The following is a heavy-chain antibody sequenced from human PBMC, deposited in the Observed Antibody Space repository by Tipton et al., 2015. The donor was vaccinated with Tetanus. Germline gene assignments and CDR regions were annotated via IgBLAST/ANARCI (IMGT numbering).Heavy chain of an antibody. D-gene: IGHD1-1*01. CDR3: VKGTGSLHYFKY. Sequence: SLRLSCAASGFTFSLYAMNWVRQAPGKGLECVSVIGGVDSFTGYADSVKGRFTISRDNSKNMLYLQMSSLRADDTAIYYCVKGTGSLHYFKYWGQGTLVTVSS. V-gene: IGHV3-23*01. CDR2: IGGVDSFT. CDR1: GFTFSLYA. J-gene: IGHJ4*02.